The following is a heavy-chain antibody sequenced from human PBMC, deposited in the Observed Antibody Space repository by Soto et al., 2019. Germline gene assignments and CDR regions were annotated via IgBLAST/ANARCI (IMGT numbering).Heavy chain of an antibody. CDR1: GYTFTSYD. D-gene: IGHD4-17*01. Sequence: QVQLVQSGAEVKKPGASVKVSCKASGYTFTSYDINWVRQATGQGLEYLGWMNPNSGNTAYVQKFQGRVTMTWDTSRTAAYMELSSLGSEDTAVYFCASCMKHGAYSRWFDPWGHRTQVTVYS. CDR3: ASCMKHGAYSRWFDP. CDR2: MNPNSGNT. J-gene: IGHJ5*02. V-gene: IGHV1-8*01.